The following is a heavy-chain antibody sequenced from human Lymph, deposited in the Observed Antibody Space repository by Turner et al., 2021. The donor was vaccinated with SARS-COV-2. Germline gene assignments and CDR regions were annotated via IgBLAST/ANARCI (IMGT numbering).Heavy chain of an antibody. CDR3: ARDFEQLVQFDYYGMDV. D-gene: IGHD6-6*01. V-gene: IGHV3-30-3*01. Sequence: QVQLVESGGGVVQPGRSLRPSCAASGFTFSSYAMSWVRQAPGKGLEWVAVISYDGLNKYYADSVKGRLTIARDNSKNTLYLQMNSLRAEDTAVYYCARDFEQLVQFDYYGMDVWGQGTTVTVSS. CDR1: GFTFSSYA. CDR2: ISYDGLNK. J-gene: IGHJ6*02.